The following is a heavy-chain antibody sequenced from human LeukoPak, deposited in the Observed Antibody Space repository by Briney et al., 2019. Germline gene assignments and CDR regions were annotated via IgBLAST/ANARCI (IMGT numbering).Heavy chain of an antibody. CDR2: ISSSSSYI. J-gene: IGHJ4*02. CDR1: VFTFSSSE. Sequence: GGSLRLSCVASVFTFSSSEMNWVRQAPGKGLEWVSSISSSSSYIYYADSVKGRFTISRDNAKNSLYLQMNSLRAEDTAVYYCARDYMGATPFDYWGQGTLVTVSS. D-gene: IGHD1-26*01. CDR3: ARDYMGATPFDY. V-gene: IGHV3-21*01.